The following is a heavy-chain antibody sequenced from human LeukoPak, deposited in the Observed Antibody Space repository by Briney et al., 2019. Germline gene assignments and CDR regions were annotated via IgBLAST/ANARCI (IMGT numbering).Heavy chain of an antibody. CDR2: INTNTGNP. V-gene: IGHV7-4-1*02. Sequence: ASVKVSCKASGYTFTSYAMNWVRQAPGQGLEWMGWINTNTGNPTYAQGFTGRFVFSLDTSVSTAYQQISSLKAEDTALYYCARDQSSNSGPWFDPWGQGTLVTVSS. D-gene: IGHD6-19*01. CDR3: ARDQSSNSGPWFDP. CDR1: GYTFTSYA. J-gene: IGHJ5*02.